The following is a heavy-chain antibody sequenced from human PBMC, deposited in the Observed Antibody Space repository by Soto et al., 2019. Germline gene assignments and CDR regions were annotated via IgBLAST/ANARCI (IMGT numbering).Heavy chain of an antibody. D-gene: IGHD6-13*01. V-gene: IGHV3-23*01. CDR1: GFTFSNYA. CDR3: AKVMGRSTSIWYIGD. CDR2: IGGSGVSK. Sequence: EVQLLEAGGGLVQPGGSLRLSCAASGFTFSNYAMSWVHQSPGKGLEWVSVIGGSGVSKYYADSVQGRFAISRDNSKNTLYLQINSLRAEDTAMYYCAKVMGRSTSIWYIGDWGQGTLVTVSS. J-gene: IGHJ4*02.